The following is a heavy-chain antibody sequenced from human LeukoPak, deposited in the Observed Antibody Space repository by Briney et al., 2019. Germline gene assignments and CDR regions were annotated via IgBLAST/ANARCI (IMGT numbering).Heavy chain of an antibody. J-gene: IGHJ6*02. D-gene: IGHD4-11*01. CDR2: IYYSGST. CDR1: GGSISSYY. CDR3: ARHSTTAYYYYYGMDV. Sequence: SETLSLTCTVSGGSISSYYWSWIRQPPGKGLEWIGYIYYSGSTNYNPSLKSRVTISVDTSKNQFSLKLSSVTAADTAVYYCARHSTTAYYYYYGMDVWGQGTTVTVSS. V-gene: IGHV4-59*08.